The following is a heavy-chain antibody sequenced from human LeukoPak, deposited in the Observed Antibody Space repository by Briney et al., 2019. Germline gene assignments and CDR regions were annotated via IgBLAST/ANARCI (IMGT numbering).Heavy chain of an antibody. D-gene: IGHD3-22*01. CDR1: GYTFTGYC. CDR3: ARAGYDSSGYLYYYYYYMDV. V-gene: IGHV1-2*02. Sequence: ASVKVSCKASGYTFTGYCMHWVRQAPGQGLEWMGWINPNSGGTNYAQKFQGRVTMTRDTSISTAYMELSRLRSDDTAVYYCARAGYDSSGYLYYYYYYMDVWGKGTTVTVSS. CDR2: INPNSGGT. J-gene: IGHJ6*03.